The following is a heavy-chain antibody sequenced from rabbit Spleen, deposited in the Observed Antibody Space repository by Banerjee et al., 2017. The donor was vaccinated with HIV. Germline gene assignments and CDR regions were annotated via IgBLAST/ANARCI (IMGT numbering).Heavy chain of an antibody. J-gene: IGHJ6*01. D-gene: IGHD1-1*01. V-gene: IGHV1S40*01. CDR1: GVSFSFSNY. Sequence: VESGGDLVKPGASLTLTCTASGVSFSFSNYMRWVRQAPGKGLEWIGCVDVGSSGFTYFANWAKGRFTISKTSSTTVTLKMASLTAADTATYFCARDTATSFSSYGMDLWGPGTLVTVS. CDR3: ARDTATSFSSYGMDL. CDR2: VDVGSSGFT.